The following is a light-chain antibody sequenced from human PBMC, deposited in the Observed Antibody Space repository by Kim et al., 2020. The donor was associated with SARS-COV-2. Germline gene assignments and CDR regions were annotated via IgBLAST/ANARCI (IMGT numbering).Light chain of an antibody. CDR1: QRVSLDY. J-gene: IGKJ1*01. CDR3: HQYGRSPWT. Sequence: PGEGAPVSWRARQRVSLDYLAWYKQKRGQAPRVLVYGASNRATGIPDRFTGSGSGTDFSLTISRLEPDDFAVYFCHQYGRSPWTFGQGTKVEI. V-gene: IGKV3-20*01. CDR2: GAS.